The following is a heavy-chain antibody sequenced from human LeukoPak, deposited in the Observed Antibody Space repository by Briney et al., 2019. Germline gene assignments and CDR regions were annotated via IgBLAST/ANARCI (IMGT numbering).Heavy chain of an antibody. D-gene: IGHD1-26*01. CDR2: IHSSGSN. Sequence: SETLSLTCSVSDGTIRSYYWSWIRQPPGKGLEWIGYIHSSGSNHYNPSLRGRVTTSLDTSKNQFSLKLSSVTAADTAVYYCARLGSYSDHWGQGTLVTVSS. J-gene: IGHJ4*02. CDR1: DGTIRSYY. V-gene: IGHV4-4*09. CDR3: ARLGSYSDH.